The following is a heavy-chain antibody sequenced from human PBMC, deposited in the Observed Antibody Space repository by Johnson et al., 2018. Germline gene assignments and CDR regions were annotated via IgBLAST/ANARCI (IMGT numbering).Heavy chain of an antibody. V-gene: IGHV4-34*01. CDR3: ARIGAGGAVES. D-gene: IGHD3-16*01. CDR1: GGSFSAYY. CDR2: INHSGST. J-gene: IGHJ3*02. Sequence: QVQLQQWGAGLLKPSETLSLTCDVYGGSFSAYYWNWIRQSPGKGLEWIGDINHSGSTNYNPSLQSRVTISVDTSKNQFSLKLSSVTAAGTAVYSGARIGAGGAVESWGQGTMVTGSS.